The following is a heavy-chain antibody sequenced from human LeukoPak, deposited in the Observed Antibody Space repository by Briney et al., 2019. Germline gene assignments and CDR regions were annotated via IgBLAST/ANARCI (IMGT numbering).Heavy chain of an antibody. CDR3: SHSLLSYYYYGMDV. J-gene: IGHJ6*02. Sequence: SETLSLTCAVYGGSFSGYYWSWIRQPPGKGLEWIGEINHSGSTYYNPSLKSRVTISVDTSKNQFSLKLSSVTAADTAVYYCSHSLLSYYYYGMDVWGQGTTVTVSS. CDR1: GGSFSGYY. V-gene: IGHV4-34*01. CDR2: INHSGST. D-gene: IGHD2-2*01.